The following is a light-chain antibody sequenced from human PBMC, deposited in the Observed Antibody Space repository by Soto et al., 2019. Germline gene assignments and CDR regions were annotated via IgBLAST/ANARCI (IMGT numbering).Light chain of an antibody. CDR3: QQYDNLPRT. V-gene: IGKV1-33*01. J-gene: IGKJ1*01. Sequence: DIQLTQSPSSLSASVGDRVTITRQASQDISNYLNWYQQKPGKAPKLLIYDASNLETGVPSRFSGSGSGTDFTFTISSLQPEDIATYYCQQYDNLPRTFGQVTKVDIK. CDR1: QDISNY. CDR2: DAS.